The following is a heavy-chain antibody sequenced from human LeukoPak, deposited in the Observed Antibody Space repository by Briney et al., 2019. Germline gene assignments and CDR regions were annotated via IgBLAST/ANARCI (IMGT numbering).Heavy chain of an antibody. CDR2: INPNSGGT. Sequence: ASVKVSCKASGYTFTGYYMHWVRQAPGQGLEWVGWINPNSGGTNYAQKFQGRVTMTRDTSISTAYMELSRLRSDDTAVYYCARRARGSGYYITFDYWGQGTLVTVSS. CDR1: GYTFTGYY. V-gene: IGHV1-2*02. J-gene: IGHJ4*02. CDR3: ARRARGSGYYITFDY. D-gene: IGHD3-22*01.